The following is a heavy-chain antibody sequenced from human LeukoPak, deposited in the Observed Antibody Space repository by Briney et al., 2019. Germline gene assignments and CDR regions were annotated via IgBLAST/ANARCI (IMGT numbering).Heavy chain of an antibody. V-gene: IGHV3-23*01. Sequence: GGSLRLSCAASGFTFSSYAMSWVRLAPGKGLEWVSAISGSGGSTYYADSVKGRFTISRDNSKNTLYLQMNSLRAEDTAVYYCAKAPYYYGSGSYYSNYPYFDYWGQGTLVTVSS. J-gene: IGHJ4*02. CDR3: AKAPYYYGSGSYYSNYPYFDY. CDR2: ISGSGGST. D-gene: IGHD3-10*01. CDR1: GFTFSSYA.